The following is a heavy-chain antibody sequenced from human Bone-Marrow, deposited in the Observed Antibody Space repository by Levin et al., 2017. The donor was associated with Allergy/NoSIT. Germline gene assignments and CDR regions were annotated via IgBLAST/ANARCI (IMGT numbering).Heavy chain of an antibody. J-gene: IGHJ4*02. Sequence: GGSLRLSCAASGFTFSSYEMNWVRQAPGKGLEWVSYISSSGSTIYYADSVKGRFTISRDNAKNSLYLQMNSLRAEDTAVYYCARGHYSYGYEYYFDYWGQGTLVTVSS. D-gene: IGHD5-18*01. CDR2: ISSSGSTI. V-gene: IGHV3-48*03. CDR1: GFTFSSYE. CDR3: ARGHYSYGYEYYFDY.